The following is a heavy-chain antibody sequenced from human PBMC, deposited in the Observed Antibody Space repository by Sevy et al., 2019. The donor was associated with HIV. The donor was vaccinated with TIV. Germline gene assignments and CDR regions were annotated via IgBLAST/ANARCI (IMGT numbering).Heavy chain of an antibody. CDR1: GFDFREYA. J-gene: IGHJ4*02. D-gene: IGHD2-21*01. CDR2: VSSDGTNT. CDR3: VKVGMKLWSYFDF. Sequence: GGSLRLSCGASGFDFREYAMHWVRQAPGKGLEWVAAVSSDGTNTYYVDSVKGRFTISRDSSRNTLFLHMNSLRVEDTAVYYCVKVGMKLWSYFDFWGQGTLVTVSS. V-gene: IGHV3-30*18.